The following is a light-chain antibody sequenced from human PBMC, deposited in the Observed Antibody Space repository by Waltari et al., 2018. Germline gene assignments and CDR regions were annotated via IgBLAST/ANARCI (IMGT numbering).Light chain of an antibody. V-gene: IGKV3-11*01. Sequence: EIVLAQSPATLSLSPGERATLSCRASQSISSYLAWYQQKPGQANSLLIYDASHRATGIPARVSSSGAGTDFTLTISSLEPEDFAVYYCQQRSKWPPTFGQGTRLEIK. J-gene: IGKJ5*01. CDR2: DAS. CDR1: QSISSY. CDR3: QQRSKWPPT.